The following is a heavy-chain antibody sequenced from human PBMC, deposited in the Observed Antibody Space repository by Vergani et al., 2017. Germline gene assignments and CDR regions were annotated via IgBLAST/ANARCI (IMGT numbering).Heavy chain of an antibody. J-gene: IGHJ6*03. CDR3: ARGAVRGYHYMDV. V-gene: IGHV3-66*02. D-gene: IGHD6-13*01. CDR2: IYSGGST. CDR1: GFTVGSNY. Sequence: EVQLVESGGGLVQPGGSLRLSCAASGFTVGSNYMSWVRQAPGKGLEWVSVIYSGGSTYYADSVKGRFTISRDNSKNTLYLQMNSLRAEDTAVYYCARGAVRGYHYMDVWGKGTTVTVSS.